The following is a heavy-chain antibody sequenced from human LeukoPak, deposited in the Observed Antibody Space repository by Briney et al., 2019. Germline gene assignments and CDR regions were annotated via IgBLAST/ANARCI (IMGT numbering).Heavy chain of an antibody. CDR2: INHSGST. D-gene: IGHD6-13*01. V-gene: IGHV4-34*01. Sequence: SETLSLTCAVYGGSFSGYYWSWIRQPPGKGLEWIGEINHSGSTNYNPSLKSRVTISVDTSKNQFSLKLSSVTAADTAVYYCASFDLIAAAEFDYWGQGTLVTVSS. CDR3: ASFDLIAAAEFDY. J-gene: IGHJ4*02. CDR1: GGSFSGYY.